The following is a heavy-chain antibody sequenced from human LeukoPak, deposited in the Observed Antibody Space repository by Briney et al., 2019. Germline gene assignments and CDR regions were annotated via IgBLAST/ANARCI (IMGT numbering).Heavy chain of an antibody. J-gene: IGHJ6*04. V-gene: IGHV4-61*01. D-gene: IGHD5-18*01. CDR3: ARYSYGYHYYYYGMDV. Sequence: SETLSLTCTVSGGSVSSGSYYWSWIRQPPGKGLECIGYIYYSGSTNYNPSLKSRVTISVDTSKNQFSLKLSSVTAADTAVYYCARYSYGYHYYYYGMDVWGKGTTVTVSS. CDR1: GGSVSSGSYY. CDR2: IYYSGST.